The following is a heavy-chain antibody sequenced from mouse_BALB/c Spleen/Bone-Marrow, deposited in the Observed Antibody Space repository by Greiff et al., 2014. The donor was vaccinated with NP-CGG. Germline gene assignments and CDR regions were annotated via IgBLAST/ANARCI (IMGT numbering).Heavy chain of an antibody. V-gene: IGHV1-62-2*01. CDR2: FYLGSGSI. CDR1: GYTFTEYI. D-gene: IGHD3-2*02. CDR3: ARHEDRLRAWFAY. Sequence: VQLVESGAELVKPGASVKLSCKASGYTFTEYIIHWVKRRSGQGLEWIGWFYLGSGSIKYNEKFKDKATLTADKSSSTVYMELSRLTSEDSAVYFCARHEDRLRAWFAYWGQGTLVTVSA. J-gene: IGHJ3*01.